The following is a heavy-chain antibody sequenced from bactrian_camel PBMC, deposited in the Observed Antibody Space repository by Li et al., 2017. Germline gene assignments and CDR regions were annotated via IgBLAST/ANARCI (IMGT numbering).Heavy chain of an antibody. Sequence: HVQLVESGGGSVQAGGSLRLSCASSEPTFSRRCMGWFRQAPGKEREGVAAIVVGGADTYYADSVKGRFTISRDSAKNTVYLQMNNLQPEDTATYYCAEGRGSRGEHCYSLNYWG. V-gene: IGHV3-3*01. CDR3: AEGRGSRGEHCYSLNY. D-gene: IGHD6*01. J-gene: IGHJ4*01. CDR1: EPTFSRRC. CDR2: IVVGGADT.